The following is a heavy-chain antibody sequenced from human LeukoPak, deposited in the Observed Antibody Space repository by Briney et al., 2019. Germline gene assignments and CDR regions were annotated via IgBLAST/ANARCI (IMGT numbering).Heavy chain of an antibody. Sequence: QPGGSLRLSCAASGFTFSSYAMHWVRQAPGKGLEWVAVISYDGSNKYYADSVKGRFTISRDNSKNTLYLQMNSLRAEDTAVYYCARDKGYGGRSRFDPWGQGTLVTVSS. D-gene: IGHD4-23*01. J-gene: IGHJ5*02. V-gene: IGHV3-30*04. CDR1: GFTFSSYA. CDR2: ISYDGSNK. CDR3: ARDKGYGGRSRFDP.